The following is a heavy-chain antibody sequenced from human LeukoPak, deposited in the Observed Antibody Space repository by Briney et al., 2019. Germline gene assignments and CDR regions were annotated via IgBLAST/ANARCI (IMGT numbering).Heavy chain of an antibody. Sequence: PSETLSLTCTVSGGSISSSSYYWGWIRQPPGKGLEWIGSIYYSGSTYYNPSLKSRVTISVDTSKNQFSLKLSSVTAADTAVYYCARPKEDYVWGSYRPYNWFDPWGQGTLVTASS. CDR1: GGSISSSSYY. CDR2: IYYSGST. D-gene: IGHD3-16*02. CDR3: ARPKEDYVWGSYRPYNWFDP. V-gene: IGHV4-39*01. J-gene: IGHJ5*02.